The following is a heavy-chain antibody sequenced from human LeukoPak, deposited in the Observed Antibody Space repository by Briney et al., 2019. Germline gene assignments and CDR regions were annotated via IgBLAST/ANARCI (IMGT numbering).Heavy chain of an antibody. V-gene: IGHV1-3*01. CDR2: INAGNGNT. Sequence: ASVKVSCKASGYTFTSYAMHWVRQAPGQGLEWMGWINAGNGNTKYSQKFQGRVTITRDTSASTAYMELSSLRSEDTAVYYCASGRNYGSGSPTYYFDYWGQGTLVTVSS. CDR3: ASGRNYGSGSPTYYFDY. CDR1: GYTFTSYA. D-gene: IGHD3-10*01. J-gene: IGHJ4*02.